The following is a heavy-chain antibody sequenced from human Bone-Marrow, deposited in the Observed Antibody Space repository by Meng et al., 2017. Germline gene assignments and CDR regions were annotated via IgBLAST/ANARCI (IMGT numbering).Heavy chain of an antibody. CDR1: GFTFSSYG. CDR3: ARANELLWFGELFSRWSADYYYGMDV. D-gene: IGHD3-10*01. J-gene: IGHJ6*02. CDR2: IWYDGSNK. Sequence: GESLKISCAASGFTFSSYGMHWVRQAPGKGLEWVAVIWYDGSNKYYADSVKGRFTISRDNSKNTLYLQMNSLRAEDTAVYYCARANELLWFGELFSRWSADYYYGMDVWGQGTTVTVSS. V-gene: IGHV3-33*01.